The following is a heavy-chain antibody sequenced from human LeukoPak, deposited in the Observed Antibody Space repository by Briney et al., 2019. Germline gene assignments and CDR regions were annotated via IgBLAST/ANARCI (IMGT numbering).Heavy chain of an antibody. J-gene: IGHJ6*03. V-gene: IGHV4-59*01. Sequence: PSETLSLTCTVTGGSIRRYHWSWLRQPPGKGLAGVGYIYYSGSTNYNPSLKSRVTISVDTSKNRFSLKLSSVTAADTAVYYCARMTYYDPLMDVWGKGTTVTVSS. CDR1: GGSIRRYH. CDR2: IYYSGST. D-gene: IGHD3-3*01. CDR3: ARMTYYDPLMDV.